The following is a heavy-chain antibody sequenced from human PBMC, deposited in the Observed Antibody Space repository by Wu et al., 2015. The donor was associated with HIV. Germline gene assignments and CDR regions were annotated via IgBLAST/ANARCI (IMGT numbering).Heavy chain of an antibody. Sequence: QVQLMQSGGEVKRPGASVKISCKTTGYTFTSYSVTWVRQAPGQGLEWMGWISAFNGHTNYAQNLQGRVTMTTDTSTSTAYMELRSLRSDDTAVYYCARDLRPYGDLDIWGQGTMVTVSS. CDR3: ARDLRPYGDLDI. CDR2: ISAFNGHT. V-gene: IGHV1-18*01. J-gene: IGHJ3*02. CDR1: GYTFTSYS. D-gene: IGHD4-17*01.